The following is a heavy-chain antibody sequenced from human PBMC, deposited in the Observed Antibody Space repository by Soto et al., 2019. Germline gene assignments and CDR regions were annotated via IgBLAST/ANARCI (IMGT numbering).Heavy chain of an antibody. CDR2: IIPIFGTA. J-gene: IGHJ6*02. Sequence: SVKVSCKASGGTFSSYAISWVRQAPGQGLEWMGGIIPIFGTANYAQKFQGRVTITADESTSTAYMELSSLRSEDTAVYYCARDRGNYDFWSGPAGMDVWGQGTTVTVSS. V-gene: IGHV1-69*13. CDR3: ARDRGNYDFWSGPAGMDV. D-gene: IGHD3-3*01. CDR1: GGTFSSYA.